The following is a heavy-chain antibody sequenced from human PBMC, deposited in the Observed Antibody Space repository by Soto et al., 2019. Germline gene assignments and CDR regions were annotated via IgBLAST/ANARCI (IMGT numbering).Heavy chain of an antibody. CDR3: ARNNRPYNWFDP. Sequence: KASETLSLTCTVSGGSISSSSYYWGWIRQPPGKGLEWIGSIYYSGSTYYNPSLKSRVTISVDTSKNQFSLKLSSVTAADTAVYYCARNNRPYNWFDPWGQGTLVTVSS. D-gene: IGHD1-1*01. V-gene: IGHV4-39*01. J-gene: IGHJ5*02. CDR2: IYYSGST. CDR1: GGSISSSSYY.